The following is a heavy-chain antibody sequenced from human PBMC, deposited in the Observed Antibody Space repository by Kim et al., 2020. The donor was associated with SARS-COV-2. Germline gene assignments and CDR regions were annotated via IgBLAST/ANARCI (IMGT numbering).Heavy chain of an antibody. Sequence: ASVKVSCKVSGYNFNDHYIHWVRQAPGQGLEWMGWINPNGGETKYAEKFHGKASMTRDMSTNTAYVELYSLSFDDTAVYYCARDSDPDYWGQGTLVIVSS. CDR3: ARDSDPDY. CDR2: INPNGGET. CDR1: GYNFNDHY. J-gene: IGHJ4*02. V-gene: IGHV1-2*02.